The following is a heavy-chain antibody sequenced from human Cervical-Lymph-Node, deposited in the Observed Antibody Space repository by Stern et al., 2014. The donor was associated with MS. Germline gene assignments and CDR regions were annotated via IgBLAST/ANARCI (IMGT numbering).Heavy chain of an antibody. Sequence: VQLVESGGGVVQPGRSLRLSCAASGFTFSSYGMHWVRQAPGKGLEWVAVIWDDGSNKYYADSVKGRFTISRDNSKNTLYLQMNSLRAEDTAVYYCARSSSPSPYYYCGMDVWGQGTTVTVSS. D-gene: IGHD6-13*01. CDR2: IWDDGSNK. J-gene: IGHJ6*02. CDR3: ARSSSPSPYYYCGMDV. V-gene: IGHV3-33*01. CDR1: GFTFSSYG.